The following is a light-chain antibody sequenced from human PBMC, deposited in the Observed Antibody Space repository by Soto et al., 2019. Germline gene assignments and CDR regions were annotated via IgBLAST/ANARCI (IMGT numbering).Light chain of an antibody. CDR3: QQRHMWPIT. J-gene: IGKJ5*01. V-gene: IGKV3-11*01. CDR1: QSFRGL. Sequence: EVRLTQSPVTLSLSPGEKATLSCRASQSFRGLLAWYQQKPGQAPRLLIYDAYNRATGIPPRFSGSGSGTDFTLTISRLEPEDSAVYYCQQRHMWPITFGRGTRLEIK. CDR2: DAY.